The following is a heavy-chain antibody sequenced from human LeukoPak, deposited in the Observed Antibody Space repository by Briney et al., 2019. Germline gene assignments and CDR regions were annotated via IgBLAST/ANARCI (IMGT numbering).Heavy chain of an antibody. Sequence: GGSLRLSCAASGFTFSSYWMSWVRQAPGKGLEWVANIKQDGSEKYYVDSVKGRFTISRDNAKNSLYLQMNSLRAEDMAVYYCARDNSYYYGSGSPGYWGQGTLVTVSS. CDR3: ARDNSYYYGSGSPGY. J-gene: IGHJ4*02. D-gene: IGHD3-10*01. V-gene: IGHV3-7*01. CDR2: IKQDGSEK. CDR1: GFTFSSYW.